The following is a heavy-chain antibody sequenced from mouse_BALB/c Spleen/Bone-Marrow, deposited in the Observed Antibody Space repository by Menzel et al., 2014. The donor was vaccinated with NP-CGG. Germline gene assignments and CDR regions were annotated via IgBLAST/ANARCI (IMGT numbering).Heavy chain of an antibody. CDR3: ARRGIYYGFPC. CDR1: GYTFTEYT. J-gene: IGHJ3*01. Sequence: EVQGVESGPELVKPGASVKISCKTSGYTFTEYTMHWVKQSHGKSLEWIGGIHPNNGSSNYNLKFKGKATLTADKSSSTAYMELRSLTSDDSALYYCARRGIYYGFPCWAQGTLVAVSA. CDR2: IHPNNGSS. D-gene: IGHD2-1*01. V-gene: IGHV1-18*01.